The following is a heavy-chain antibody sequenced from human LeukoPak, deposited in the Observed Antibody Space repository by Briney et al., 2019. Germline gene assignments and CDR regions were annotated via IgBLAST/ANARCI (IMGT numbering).Heavy chain of an antibody. CDR3: ARDDYRGVTNFDP. J-gene: IGHJ5*02. V-gene: IGHV4-59*01. CDR1: GGSISPYF. Sequence: SETLSLTCTVSGGSISPYFWSWIRQPPGKGLEWIGYITYTGSTNYNPSLKSRVTISVDTSKNQLSLQLTSVTAADTAVYYCARDDYRGVTNFDPWGQGTLVTVSS. CDR2: ITYTGST. D-gene: IGHD3-10*01.